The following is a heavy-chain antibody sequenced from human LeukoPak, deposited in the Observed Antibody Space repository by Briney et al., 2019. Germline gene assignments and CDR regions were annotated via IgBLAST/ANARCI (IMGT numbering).Heavy chain of an antibody. CDR2: IYPGDSDT. V-gene: IGHV5-51*01. CDR1: GYSFTSYW. CDR3: ARLPRGSYYYDSSEQYYFDY. Sequence: GESLKISCKGSGYSFTSYWIGWVRQMPGKGLEWMGIIYPGDSDTRYSPSFQSQVTISADKSISTAYLQWSSLKASDTAMYYCARLPRGSYYYDSSEQYYFDYWGQGTLVTVSS. J-gene: IGHJ4*02. D-gene: IGHD3-22*01.